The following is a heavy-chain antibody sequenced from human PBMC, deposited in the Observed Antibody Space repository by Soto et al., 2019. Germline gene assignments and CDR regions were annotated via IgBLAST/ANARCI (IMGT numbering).Heavy chain of an antibody. CDR3: ARDGSLGYCSSTSCRGPYYYYYMDV. CDR1: GGTFSSYT. CDR2: IIPILGIA. J-gene: IGHJ6*03. Sequence: SVKVSCKASGGTFSSYTISWVRQAPGQGLEWMGRIIPILGIANYAQKFQGRVTITADKSTSTAYMELSSLRSEDAAVYYCARDGSLGYCSSTSCRGPYYYYYMDVWGKGTTVTVSS. D-gene: IGHD2-2*01. V-gene: IGHV1-69*04.